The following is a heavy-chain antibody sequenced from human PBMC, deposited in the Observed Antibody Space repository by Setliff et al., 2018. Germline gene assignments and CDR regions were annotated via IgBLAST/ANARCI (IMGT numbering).Heavy chain of an antibody. CDR2: ISGSGGST. V-gene: IGHV3-23*01. D-gene: IGHD6-19*01. Sequence: SGGSLRLSCAASGFTFSNAWMSWVRQAPGKGLEWVSAISGSGGSTYYADSVKDRFTISRDNSKNTLYLQMNSLRAEDTAVYYCAKDSSGWSHSLISYFQHWGQGTLVTVSS. CDR3: AKDSSGWSHSLISYFQH. J-gene: IGHJ1*01. CDR1: GFTFSNAW.